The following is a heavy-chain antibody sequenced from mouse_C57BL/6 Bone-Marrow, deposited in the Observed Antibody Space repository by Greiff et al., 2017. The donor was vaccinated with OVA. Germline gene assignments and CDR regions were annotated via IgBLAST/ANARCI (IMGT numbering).Heavy chain of an antibody. CDR2: IDPNSGGT. J-gene: IGHJ4*01. CDR3: ARWGYDYPYYYAMDY. D-gene: IGHD2-4*01. Sequence: QVQLQQSGPVLARPGASVKMSCKTSGYTFTSYWMHWVKQRPGRGLEWIGRIDPNSGGTKYNEKFKSKATLTVDKPSSTAYMQLSSLTSEDSAVYYCARWGYDYPYYYAMDYWGQGTSVTVSS. CDR1: GYTFTSYW. V-gene: IGHV1-72*01.